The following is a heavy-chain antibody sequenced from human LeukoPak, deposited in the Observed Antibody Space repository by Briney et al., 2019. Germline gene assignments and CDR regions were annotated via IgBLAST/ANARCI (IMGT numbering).Heavy chain of an antibody. CDR3: ARQVNSYPYYFDY. Sequence: SETLSLTCTVSGGSISSSSYYWGWVRQPPGKGLEWIGSIYYSGSTYYNPSLKSRVTISVDTSKNQFSLKLSSVTAADTAVYYCARQVNSYPYYFDYWGQGTLVTVSS. D-gene: IGHD5-18*01. CDR1: GGSISSSSYY. J-gene: IGHJ4*02. V-gene: IGHV4-39*01. CDR2: IYYSGST.